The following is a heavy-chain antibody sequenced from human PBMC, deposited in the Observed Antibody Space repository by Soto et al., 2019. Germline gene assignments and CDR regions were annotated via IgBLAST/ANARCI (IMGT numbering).Heavy chain of an antibody. CDR2: INHSGST. CDR3: ARIGALLYYYYYYGMDV. D-gene: IGHD2-2*01. Sequence: SEPLSLTCAVYGGSFSGYYWIWLRQPPGKGLEWIGEINHSGSTNYNPSLKSRVTISVDTSKNQFSLKLSSVTAADTAVYYCARIGALLYYYYYYGMDVWGQGTTVTVSS. J-gene: IGHJ6*02. CDR1: GGSFSGYY. V-gene: IGHV4-34*01.